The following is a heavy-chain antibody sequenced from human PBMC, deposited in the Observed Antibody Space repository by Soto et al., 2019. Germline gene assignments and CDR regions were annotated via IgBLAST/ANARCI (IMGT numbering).Heavy chain of an antibody. CDR1: GGTFSSYA. Sequence: QVQLVQSGAEVKKSGSSVKVSCKASGGTFSSYAISWVRQAPGQGLEWMGGIIPIFGTANYAQKLQGRVTITADESTSTAYMALSSLRSEDTAGYYCTRDTGQQLVQTTDYWGQGTLGTVSS. CDR3: TRDTGQQLVQTTDY. J-gene: IGHJ4*02. V-gene: IGHV1-69*12. CDR2: IIPIFGTA. D-gene: IGHD6-13*01.